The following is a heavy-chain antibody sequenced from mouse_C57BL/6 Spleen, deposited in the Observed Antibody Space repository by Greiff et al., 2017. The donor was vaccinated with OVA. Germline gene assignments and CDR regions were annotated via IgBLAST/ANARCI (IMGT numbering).Heavy chain of an antibody. CDR3: ARDKDYDEGYYFDY. CDR2: ISYDGSN. CDR1: GYSITSGYY. Sequence: ESGPGLVKPSQSLSLTCSVTGYSITSGYYWNWIRQFPGNKLEWMGYISYDGSNNYNPSLKNRISITRDTSKNQFFLKLNSVTTEDTATYYWARDKDYDEGYYFDYWGQGTTLTVSS. V-gene: IGHV3-6*01. J-gene: IGHJ2*01. D-gene: IGHD2-4*01.